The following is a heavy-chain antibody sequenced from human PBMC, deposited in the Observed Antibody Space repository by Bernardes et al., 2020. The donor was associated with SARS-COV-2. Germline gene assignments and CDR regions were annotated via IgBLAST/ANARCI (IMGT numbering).Heavy chain of an antibody. V-gene: IGHV3-74*01. CDR1: GFTFSTYW. D-gene: IGHD3-10*01. Sequence: GGSLRLSRAASGFTFSTYWMHWVRQVPGKGLVWVARINEHGSYRAYADSVEGRFTISRDNAKNTLYLQMNSLRAEDTAVYYCGRDLSGMADYWGPGTLVTVSS. CDR2: INEHGSYR. CDR3: GRDLSGMADY. J-gene: IGHJ4*02.